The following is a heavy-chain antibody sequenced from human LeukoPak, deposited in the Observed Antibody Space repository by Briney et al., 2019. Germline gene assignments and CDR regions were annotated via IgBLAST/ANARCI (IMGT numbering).Heavy chain of an antibody. CDR1: GGSFSGYY. J-gene: IGHJ4*02. Sequence: SETLSLTCAVYGGSFSGYYWSWIRQPPGKGLEWIGEINHSGSTNYNPSLKSRVTISVDTSKNQFSLKLSSVTAADTAVYYCASGMSKRLVSWDYWGQGTLVTVSS. CDR3: ASGMSKRLVSWDY. CDR2: INHSGST. V-gene: IGHV4-34*01. D-gene: IGHD6-6*01.